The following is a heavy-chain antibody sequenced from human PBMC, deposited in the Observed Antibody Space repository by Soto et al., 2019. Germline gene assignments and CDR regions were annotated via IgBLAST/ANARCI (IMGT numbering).Heavy chain of an antibody. D-gene: IGHD5-18*01. CDR2: ISSNGGST. CDR1: GFSFSSYS. V-gene: IGHV3-64D*06. J-gene: IGHJ3*02. CDR3: VKRDGYSYAFDI. Sequence: GGSLRLSCAASGFSFSSYSMNWVRQAPGKGLEYVSAISSNGGSTYYADSVKGRFTISRDNSKNTLYLQMSSLRAEDTAVYYCVKRDGYSYAFDIWGQGTMVTVSS.